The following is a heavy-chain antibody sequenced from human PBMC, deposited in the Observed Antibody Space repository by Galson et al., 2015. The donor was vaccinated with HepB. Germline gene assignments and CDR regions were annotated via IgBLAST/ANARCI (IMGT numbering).Heavy chain of an antibody. CDR1: GFGLSDYT. Sequence: SLRLSCAASGFGLSDYTMNWVRQAPGRGLEWVSSISSSSSYIYYADSVKGRITISRDNAKNALYLQMNSLRAEDTAVYYCARVGSGVASWGQGTLVTVSS. CDR2: ISSSSSYI. D-gene: IGHD5-12*01. CDR3: ARVGSGVAS. V-gene: IGHV3-21*01. J-gene: IGHJ4*02.